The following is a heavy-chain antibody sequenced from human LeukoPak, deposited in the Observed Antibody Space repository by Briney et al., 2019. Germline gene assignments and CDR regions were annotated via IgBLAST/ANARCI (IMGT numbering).Heavy chain of an antibody. CDR2: ILYDGNNK. CDR1: GFTFNTYG. Sequence: GGSLILSCAASGFTFNTYGMHWVRQAPGKVLEWVSLILYDGNNKYYADSVKGRFTISRDNSKNTLYLQMTSLRVEDTAVYYCARDLAVGAIKHWGQGTLVTVSS. CDR3: ARDLAVGAIKH. J-gene: IGHJ4*02. D-gene: IGHD1-26*01. V-gene: IGHV3-30*03.